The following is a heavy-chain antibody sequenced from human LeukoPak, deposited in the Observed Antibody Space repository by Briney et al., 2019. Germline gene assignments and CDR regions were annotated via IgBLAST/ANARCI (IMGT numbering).Heavy chain of an antibody. D-gene: IGHD6-19*01. Sequence: SETLSLTCTVSGGSISSSSYYWGWIRQPPGKGLEWIGSIYYSGSTYYNPSLKSRVTISVDTSKNQFSLKLSSVTAADTAVYYCARDRAVTKYPGIAVAALDDFDYWGQGTLVTVSS. CDR2: IYYSGST. CDR1: GGSISSSSYY. J-gene: IGHJ4*02. CDR3: ARDRAVTKYPGIAVAALDDFDY. V-gene: IGHV4-39*07.